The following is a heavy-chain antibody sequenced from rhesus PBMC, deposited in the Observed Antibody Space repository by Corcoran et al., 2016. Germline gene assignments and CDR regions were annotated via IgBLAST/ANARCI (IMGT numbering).Heavy chain of an antibody. D-gene: IGHD6S26*01. Sequence: EVQLVESGGGLVHPGGSLRLSCVASGFTFSSHGMHWVRQAPGKGLEWVEVISYEGIKKYYADSVKDRFTISRDNSKNMLYLQMNNLKLEDTAVYYCATLPGWSNWYGLDSWGQGVVVTVSS. J-gene: IGHJ6*01. CDR3: ATLPGWSNWYGLDS. CDR2: ISYEGIKK. CDR1: GFTFSSHG. V-gene: IGHV3-54*02.